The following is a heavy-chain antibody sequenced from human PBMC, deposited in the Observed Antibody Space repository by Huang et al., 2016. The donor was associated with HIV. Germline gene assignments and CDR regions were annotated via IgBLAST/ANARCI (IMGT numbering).Heavy chain of an antibody. Sequence: QLQLQESGPGLVRPSETLSLTCSVSGGSVNSGYYYWGWIRQPPGKGLEWIASVFLCGNTFYNPVLNSLVSSSVDTSKKRFSLNLSSVTAADTAVYFCARLPFDYVWGTQRQTALDELDVWGQGTMVTVSS. D-gene: IGHD3-16*01. CDR1: GGSVNSGYYY. CDR3: ARLPFDYVWGTQRQTALDELDV. CDR2: VFLCGNT. J-gene: IGHJ3*01. V-gene: IGHV4-39*01.